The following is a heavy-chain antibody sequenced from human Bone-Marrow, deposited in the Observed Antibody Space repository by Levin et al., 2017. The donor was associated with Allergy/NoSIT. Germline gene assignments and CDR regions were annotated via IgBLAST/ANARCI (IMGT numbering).Heavy chain of an antibody. CDR1: GFTFGDYS. CDR2: IRSKAYGGTT. CDR3: ARDHTGTFCGADCYGY. Sequence: GESLKISCTTSGFTFGDYSFGWVRQAPGKGLEWVGFIRSKAYGGTTEYAASVKGRFTISRDDSKSIAYLQMNSLKTEDTAVYYCARDHTGTFCGADCYGYWGQGTLVTVSS. V-gene: IGHV3-49*04. J-gene: IGHJ4*02. D-gene: IGHD2-21*02.